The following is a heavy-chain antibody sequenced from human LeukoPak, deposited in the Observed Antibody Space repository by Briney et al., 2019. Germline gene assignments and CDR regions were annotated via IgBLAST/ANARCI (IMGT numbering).Heavy chain of an antibody. CDR3: ARDGSLKDGNWFDP. V-gene: IGHV4-61*02. Sequence: SQTLSLTCTVSGGSISSGSYYWSWIRQPAGKGLEWIGRIYTSGSTNYNPSLKSRVTISVDTSKNQFSLKLSSVTAADTAVYYCARDGSLKDGNWFDPWGPGTLVTVSS. CDR2: IYTSGST. D-gene: IGHD2-15*01. CDR1: GGSISSGSYY. J-gene: IGHJ5*02.